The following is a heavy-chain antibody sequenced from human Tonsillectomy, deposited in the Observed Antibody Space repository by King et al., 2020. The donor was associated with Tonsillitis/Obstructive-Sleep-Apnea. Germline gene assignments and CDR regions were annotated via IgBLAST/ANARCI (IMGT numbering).Heavy chain of an antibody. CDR1: GYSFTSYW. J-gene: IGHJ6*03. Sequence: QLVQSGAEVKKPGESLRISCKGSGYSFTSYWISWVRQMPGKGLEWMGRIDPSDSYTNYSPSFQGHVTISAGKSISTAYLQWSSLKASDTAMYYCARQDTAMVTEYYYMDVWGKGTTVTVSS. CDR3: ARQDTAMVTEYYYMDV. V-gene: IGHV5-10-1*01. D-gene: IGHD5-18*01. CDR2: IDPSDSYT.